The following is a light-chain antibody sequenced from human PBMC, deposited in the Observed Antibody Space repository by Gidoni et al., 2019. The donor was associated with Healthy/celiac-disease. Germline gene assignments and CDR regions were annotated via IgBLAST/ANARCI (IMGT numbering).Light chain of an antibody. CDR2: RNN. CDR1: SSNIGSNY. CDR3: AAWDDSLSGHVV. V-gene: IGLV1-47*01. J-gene: IGLJ2*01. Sequence: QSVLTHPPSASGSPGQRVTIPCSGSSSNIGSNYVYGYQQLPGTAPKLLIYRNNQRPSGVPDRFSGSKSGTSASLAISGLRSEDEADYYCAAWDDSLSGHVVFGGGTKLTVL.